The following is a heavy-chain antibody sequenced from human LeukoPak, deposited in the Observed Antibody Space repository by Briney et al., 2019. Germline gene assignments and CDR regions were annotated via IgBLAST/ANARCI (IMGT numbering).Heavy chain of an antibody. CDR1: GFTFSSYS. D-gene: IGHD3-10*01. Sequence: TGGSLRLSCAASGFTFSSYSMNWVRQAPGKGLEWVSYISSSSSTIYYADSVKGRFTISRDNAKNSLYLQMNSLRDEDTAVYYCARAEYYYGSGSYSGIDYWGQGTLVTVST. J-gene: IGHJ4*02. V-gene: IGHV3-48*02. CDR2: ISSSSSTI. CDR3: ARAEYYYGSGSYSGIDY.